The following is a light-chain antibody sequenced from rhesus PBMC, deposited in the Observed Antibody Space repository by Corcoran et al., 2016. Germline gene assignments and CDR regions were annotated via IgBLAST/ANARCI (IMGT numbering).Light chain of an antibody. CDR1: QGISNW. CDR3: QQHDNSPLT. J-gene: IGKJ4*01. Sequence: DIQMTQSPSSLSASVGDRVTITCRASQGISNWLAWYQQKPGKAPKLLIYRAFNLETGVPSRFSGSGSRTDFTPAISTLQPEDIATYYCQQHDNSPLTFGGGTKVELK. V-gene: IGKV1-69*01. CDR2: RAF.